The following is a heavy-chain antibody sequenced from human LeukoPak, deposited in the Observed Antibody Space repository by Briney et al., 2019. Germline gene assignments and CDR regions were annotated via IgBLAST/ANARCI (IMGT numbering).Heavy chain of an antibody. V-gene: IGHV3-53*01. CDR3: ARVYYGSGSLHYYYYYMDV. D-gene: IGHD3-10*01. J-gene: IGHJ6*03. CDR2: PYSGGRT. Sequence: GGSLRLSCAASGFTFSSYWVSWVRQAPGEGLEWVSVPYSGGRTYYSDSVKGRFTISRDNSKNTLYLQMNSLRAEDTAVYYCARVYYGSGSLHYYYYYMDVWGKGTTVTISS. CDR1: GFTFSSYW.